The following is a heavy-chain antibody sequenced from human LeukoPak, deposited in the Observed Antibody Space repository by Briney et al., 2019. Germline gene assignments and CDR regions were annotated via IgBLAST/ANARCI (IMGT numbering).Heavy chain of an antibody. CDR3: ARSNRKWLVLNWYFDY. CDR1: GYTFTGYY. Sequence: ASVKVSCKASGYTFTGYYMHWVRQAPGQGLEWMGWINPNSGGTNYAQKFQGRVTMTRDTSISTAYMELSRLRSDDTAAYYCARSNRKWLVLNWYFDYWGQGTLVTVSS. CDR2: INPNSGGT. J-gene: IGHJ4*02. V-gene: IGHV1-2*02. D-gene: IGHD6-19*01.